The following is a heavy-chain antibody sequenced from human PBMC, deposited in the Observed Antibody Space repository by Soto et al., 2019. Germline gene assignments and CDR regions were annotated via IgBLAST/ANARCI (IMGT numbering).Heavy chain of an antibody. Sequence: SETLSLTCAVYGGSFSGYYWSWIRQPPGKGLEWIGEINHSGSTNYNPSLKSRVTISVDTSKNQFSLKLSSVTAADTAVYYCASGGADDPYCSGGSCYCYWGQGTLVT. V-gene: IGHV4-34*01. CDR3: ASGGADDPYCSGGSCYCY. CDR1: GGSFSGYY. J-gene: IGHJ4*02. CDR2: INHSGST. D-gene: IGHD2-15*01.